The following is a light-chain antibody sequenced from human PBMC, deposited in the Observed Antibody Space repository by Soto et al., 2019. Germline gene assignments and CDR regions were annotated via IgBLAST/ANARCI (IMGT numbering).Light chain of an antibody. V-gene: IGKV1-9*01. J-gene: IGKJ5*01. CDR2: TAS. Sequence: DIQVTQSPSFLSASVGDRVTITCRASQGISRHLAWYQQKPGKAPNLLIHTASTLQSGVPSRFSGSGSGTEFTLTISSLQPEDFATYYCQQRNSYPITFGQGTRLEIK. CDR3: QQRNSYPIT. CDR1: QGISRH.